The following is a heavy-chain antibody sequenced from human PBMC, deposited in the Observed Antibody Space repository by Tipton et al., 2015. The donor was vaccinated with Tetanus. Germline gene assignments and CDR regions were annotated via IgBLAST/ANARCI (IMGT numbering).Heavy chain of an antibody. J-gene: IGHJ4*02. CDR1: GFTFTRYA. V-gene: IGHV3-30-3*01. CDR2: ITFDGSTK. CDR3: AREDGGPTLDYFDS. Sequence: SLRLSCAASGFTFTRYAMHWIRQAPGKGLEWVAVITFDGSTKYYADSVEGRFTLSRDNSQSTLYLQMNSLKVEDTAVYYCAREDGGPTLDYFDSWGQGALVIVSS. D-gene: IGHD3-16*01.